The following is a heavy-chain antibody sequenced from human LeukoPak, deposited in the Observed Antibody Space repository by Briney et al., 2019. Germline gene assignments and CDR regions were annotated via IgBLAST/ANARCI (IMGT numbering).Heavy chain of an antibody. V-gene: IGHV4-34*01. CDR2: INHSGST. D-gene: IGHD3-10*01. CDR1: GGSFSGYY. J-gene: IGHJ3*02. Sequence: SETLSLTCAVYGGSFSGYYWSWIRQPPGKGLEWIGEINHSGSTNYNPSLKRRVTISVDTSKNQFSLKLSSVTAADTAVYYCARGSGAFDIWGQGTMVTVSS. CDR3: ARGSGAFDI.